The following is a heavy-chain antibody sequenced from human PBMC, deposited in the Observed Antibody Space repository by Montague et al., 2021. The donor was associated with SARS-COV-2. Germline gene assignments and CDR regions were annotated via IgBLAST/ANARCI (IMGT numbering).Heavy chain of an antibody. V-gene: IGHV4-39*07. D-gene: IGHD1-26*01. CDR3: ARVPVSGTNWPVDY. J-gene: IGHJ4*02. CDR1: SGSIISTGYY. Sequence: SETLSLTCSVSSGSIISTGYYWGWIRQPPGKELEWIGSTYHSGTAYYNPSLKSRGTISVDTSKNHFSLKLSSVTAADTAVYYCARVPVSGTNWPVDYWGQGSQVTVSS. CDR2: TYHSGTA.